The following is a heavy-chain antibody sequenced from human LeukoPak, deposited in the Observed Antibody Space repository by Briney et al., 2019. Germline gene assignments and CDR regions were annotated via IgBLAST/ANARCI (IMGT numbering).Heavy chain of an antibody. CDR2: IKEDGSEK. D-gene: IGHD6-19*01. CDR1: GCIFSRYL. CDR3: GRPYGGGWYGTPGYFQH. Sequence: GGALRLSCVGSGCIFSRYLMSWVRQAPGKGLEWVAHIKEDGSEKYYVDSVKGRFTISRDNAKNSLYLQMNSLRAEDTAVYYCGRPYGGGWYGTPGYFQHWGQGTLVTVSS. V-gene: IGHV3-7*01. J-gene: IGHJ1*01.